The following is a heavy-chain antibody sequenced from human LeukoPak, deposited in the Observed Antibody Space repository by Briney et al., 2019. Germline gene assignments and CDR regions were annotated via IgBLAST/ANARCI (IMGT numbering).Heavy chain of an antibody. CDR2: ISGSGGST. J-gene: IGHJ4*02. CDR3: AKSSCSGGSCYPFDY. V-gene: IGHV3-23*01. Sequence: PGGTLGLSCAASGFTFSSYGMSWVRQAPGKGLEWVSAISGSGGSTYYADSVKGRFTISRDNSKNTLYLQMNSLRAEDTAVYYCAKSSCSGGSCYPFDYWGQGTLVTVSS. D-gene: IGHD2-15*01. CDR1: GFTFSSYG.